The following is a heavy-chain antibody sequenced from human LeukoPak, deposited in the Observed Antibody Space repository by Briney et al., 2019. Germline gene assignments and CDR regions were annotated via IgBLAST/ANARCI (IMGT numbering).Heavy chain of an antibody. Sequence: KESGPTLVKPTHTLTLTCTFSGLSLSTSGVGVGWIRQPPGKALEWLALLYWDDDKRYSPSLKSRLTITKDTSKNQVVLTMTNMDPVDTGTYYCTHRRGVGPTAYYFDYWGQGTLVTVSS. D-gene: IGHD1-26*01. CDR1: GLSLSTSGVG. CDR2: LYWDDDK. V-gene: IGHV2-5*02. CDR3: THRRGVGPTAYYFDY. J-gene: IGHJ4*02.